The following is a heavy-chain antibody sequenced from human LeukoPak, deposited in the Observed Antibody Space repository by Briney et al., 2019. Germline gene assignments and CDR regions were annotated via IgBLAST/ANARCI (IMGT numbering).Heavy chain of an antibody. CDR3: AREVLDTAMALGY. CDR2: IYSGGTT. V-gene: IGHV3-66*01. Sequence: GRSLRLSCAASGFTVSSNYMSWVRQAPGKGLEWVSIIYSGGTTYYADSVKGRFTISRDNSKNTLYLQMNSLRAEDTAVYYCAREVLDTAMALGYWGQGTLVTVSS. CDR1: GFTVSSNY. J-gene: IGHJ4*02. D-gene: IGHD5-18*01.